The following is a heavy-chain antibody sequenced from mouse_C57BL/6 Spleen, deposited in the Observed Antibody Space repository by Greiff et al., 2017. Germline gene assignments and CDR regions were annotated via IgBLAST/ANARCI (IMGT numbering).Heavy chain of an antibody. CDR2: IYPGDGDT. V-gene: IGHV1-80*01. J-gene: IGHJ4*01. Sequence: QVQLQQSGAELVKPGASVKISCKASGYAFSSYWMKWVKQRPGKGLEWIEQIYPGDGDTNYNGKFKGKATLTEDKSSSTAYIQLSSLTSEDSTVYFCAREERDAMNDWDQGTSVTVAS. CDR3: AREERDAMND. CDR1: GYAFSSYW.